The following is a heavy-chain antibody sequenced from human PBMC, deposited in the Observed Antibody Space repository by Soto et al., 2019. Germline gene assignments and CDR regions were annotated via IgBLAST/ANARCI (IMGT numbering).Heavy chain of an antibody. Sequence: QVELVQSGIEVKNPGSSVKVSCKASGDTFSNYAINWVRQAPGQGLEWMGGIIPFYDKPNYAENFLGRVTISADKFTATAYLEVSSLRSEDTAVYFCARGYRELLFYAMDVWGRGTPVIVS. D-gene: IGHD3-10*01. CDR2: IIPFYDKP. CDR1: GDTFSNYA. CDR3: ARGYRELLFYAMDV. V-gene: IGHV1-69*06. J-gene: IGHJ6*02.